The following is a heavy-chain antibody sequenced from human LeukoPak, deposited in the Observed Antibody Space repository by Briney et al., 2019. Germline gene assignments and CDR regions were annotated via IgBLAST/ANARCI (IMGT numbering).Heavy chain of an antibody. D-gene: IGHD6-19*01. CDR3: ARGVAISSSGWYDTFDY. J-gene: IGHJ4*02. V-gene: IGHV3-64*02. CDR1: GFTFSNSA. CDR2: ISTNGDRT. Sequence: PGGSLRLSCAASGFTFSNSAMYWVRQAPGKGLEFVSVISTNGDRTYYADSVKGRFTISRDNSKNTLYLQMGSPRADDMAVYYCARGVAISSSGWYDTFDYWGRGALVTISS.